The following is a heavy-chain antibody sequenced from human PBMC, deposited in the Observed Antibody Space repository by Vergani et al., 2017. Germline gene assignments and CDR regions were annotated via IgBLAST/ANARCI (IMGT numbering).Heavy chain of an antibody. Sequence: EVQLVESGGGLVKPGGSLRLSCAASGFTFSNAWMSWVRQAPGKGLEWVANIKQDGSEKYYVDSVKGRFTISRDNAKNSLYLQMNSLRAEDTAVYYCARGDDYGDYVDYWGQGTLVTVSS. V-gene: IGHV3-7*03. J-gene: IGHJ4*02. CDR2: IKQDGSEK. D-gene: IGHD4-17*01. CDR1: GFTFSNAW. CDR3: ARGDDYGDYVDY.